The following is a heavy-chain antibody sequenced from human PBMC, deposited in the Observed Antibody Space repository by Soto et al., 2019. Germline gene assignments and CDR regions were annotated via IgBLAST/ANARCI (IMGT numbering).Heavy chain of an antibody. D-gene: IGHD2-15*01. V-gene: IGHV1-46*03. CDR1: GYTFTSYY. CDR3: ARQYCSGGSCYSSWFDS. Sequence: QVQLVQSGAEVKKPGASVKVSCKASGYTFTSYYMHWVRQAPGQGLEWMGVINPSAGTTTYAQKFQGRVTMTRDTSTSTVFMDVRSLRSEDTAVYYCARQYCSGGSCYSSWFDSWGQGTLVTVSS. CDR2: INPSAGTT. J-gene: IGHJ5*01.